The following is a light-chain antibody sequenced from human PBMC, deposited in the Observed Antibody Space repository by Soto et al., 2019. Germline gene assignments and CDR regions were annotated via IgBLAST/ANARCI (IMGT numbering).Light chain of an antibody. J-gene: IGLJ2*01. Sequence: QSVLTQPASVSGSPGQSITISCTGTNSDVGGYNYVSWYQQHPGRAPKLMIYEVSDRPSGVSSRFSGSKSGNTASQTISGLQAEDEAYYYCCSFTRSNSLVFGGGTKLTVL. CDR1: NSDVGGYNY. CDR3: CSFTRSNSLV. V-gene: IGLV2-14*01. CDR2: EVS.